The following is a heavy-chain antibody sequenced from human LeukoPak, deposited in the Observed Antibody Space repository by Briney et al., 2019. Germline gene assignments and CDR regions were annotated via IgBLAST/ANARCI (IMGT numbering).Heavy chain of an antibody. Sequence: ASVNVSCTASGGTFSSYAISWVRQAPGQGLEWMGGIIPIFGTANYAQKFQGRVTITADESTSTAYMELSSLRSEDTAVYYCARGRRSVVVPAAVYYYYGMDVWGQGTTVTVSS. D-gene: IGHD2-2*01. V-gene: IGHV1-69*13. CDR1: GGTFSSYA. CDR2: IIPIFGTA. CDR3: ARGRRSVVVPAAVYYYYGMDV. J-gene: IGHJ6*02.